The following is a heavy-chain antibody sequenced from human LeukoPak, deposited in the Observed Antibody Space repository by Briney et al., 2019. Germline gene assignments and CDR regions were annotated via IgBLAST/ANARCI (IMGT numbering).Heavy chain of an antibody. Sequence: GESLKISCAASGFTFSSYSMNWVRQAPGKGLEWVSSISSSSSYIYYADSVKGRFTISRDNAKNSLYLQMNSLRAEDTAVYYCARAHYYGSGSYYVDYWGQGTLVTVSS. CDR2: ISSSSSYI. V-gene: IGHV3-21*01. CDR3: ARAHYYGSGSYYVDY. CDR1: GFTFSSYS. D-gene: IGHD3-10*01. J-gene: IGHJ4*02.